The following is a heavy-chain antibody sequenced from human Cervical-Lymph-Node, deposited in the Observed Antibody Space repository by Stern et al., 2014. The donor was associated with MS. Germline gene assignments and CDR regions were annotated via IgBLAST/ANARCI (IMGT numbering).Heavy chain of an antibody. CDR3: AREDELGGTA. CDR2: ISSSSSTI. J-gene: IGHJ5*02. D-gene: IGHD1-14*01. CDR1: GFTFSSYS. V-gene: IGHV3-48*02. Sequence: VQLVESGGGLVQPGGSLRLSCAASGFTFSSYSMNWVRQAPGQGLAWVSYISSSSSTIYYADSVKGRFTISRDNAKNSLYLQMNSLRDEDTAVYYCAREDELGGTAWGQGTLVTVSS.